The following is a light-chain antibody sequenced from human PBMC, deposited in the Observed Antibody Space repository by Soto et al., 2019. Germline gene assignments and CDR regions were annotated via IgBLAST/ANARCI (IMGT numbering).Light chain of an antibody. Sequence: QSVLTQPPSVSGAPGQRVTISCTGSSSITGAGYDVHWYKQFPGTAPKLLIYGNNNRPSGVPGRFSGSKSGTSASLAITGLQVEDEANYYCQSYDSSLSGFVFGTGPKLTVL. CDR1: SSITGAGYD. V-gene: IGLV1-40*01. CDR2: GNN. CDR3: QSYDSSLSGFV. J-gene: IGLJ1*01.